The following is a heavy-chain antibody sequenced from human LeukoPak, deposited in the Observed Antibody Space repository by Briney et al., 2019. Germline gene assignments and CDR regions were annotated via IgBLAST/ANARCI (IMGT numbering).Heavy chain of an antibody. V-gene: IGHV2-5*02. CDR2: IYWDDDK. Sequence: SGPTLVNPTQTLTLTCTFSGFSLRTSGVGVGWIRQPPGKALEWLAPIYWDDDKRYSPSLKSRLTITKDTSKNQVVLIMTNMDPVDTATYHCAHRPPYCSGGSCGAFDIWGQGTMVTVSS. D-gene: IGHD2-15*01. CDR3: AHRPPYCSGGSCGAFDI. CDR1: GFSLRTSGVG. J-gene: IGHJ3*02.